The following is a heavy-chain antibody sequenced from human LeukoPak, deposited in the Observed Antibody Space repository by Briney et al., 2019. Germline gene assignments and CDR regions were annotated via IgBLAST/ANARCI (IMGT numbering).Heavy chain of an antibody. V-gene: IGHV4-34*01. CDR1: GGSFSGYY. CDR2: INHSGST. Sequence: SESLSLTCAVYGGSFSGYYWSWIRQPPGKGLEWIGEINHSGSTNYNPSLKSRVTISVDTSKNQFSLKLSSVTAADTAVYYCARAYRNLPFDYWGQGTLVTVSS. D-gene: IGHD3-16*02. J-gene: IGHJ4*02. CDR3: ARAYRNLPFDY.